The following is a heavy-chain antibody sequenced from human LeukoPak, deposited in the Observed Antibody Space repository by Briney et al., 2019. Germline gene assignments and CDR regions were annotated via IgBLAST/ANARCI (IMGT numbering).Heavy chain of an antibody. D-gene: IGHD2-2*01. CDR1: GFSFTNAW. CDR2: IINKTDGGTT. J-gene: IGHJ4*02. Sequence: VSIRLSCAASGFSFTNAWMSWVRQAPGKGLEWVGRIINKTDGGTTDYAAPVKGRFTISRDDSKNTLYLQMNSLKTEDTAVYYCTTSPFCSSTSCYEGDFDYWGQGTLVTVSS. V-gene: IGHV3-15*01. CDR3: TTSPFCSSTSCYEGDFDY.